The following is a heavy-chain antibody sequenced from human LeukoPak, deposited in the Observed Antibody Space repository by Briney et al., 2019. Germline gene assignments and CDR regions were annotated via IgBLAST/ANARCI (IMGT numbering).Heavy chain of an antibody. J-gene: IGHJ4*02. CDR1: GFTFDDYG. CDR3: ARDQVFWSGYFFDY. CDR2: INWNGGST. Sequence: GSLRLSCAASGFTFDDYGMSWVRQAPGKGLEWVSGINWNGGSTGYADSVKGRFTISRDNAKNSLYLQMNSLRAEDTALYYCARDQVFWSGYFFDYWGQGTLVTVSS. D-gene: IGHD3-3*01. V-gene: IGHV3-20*04.